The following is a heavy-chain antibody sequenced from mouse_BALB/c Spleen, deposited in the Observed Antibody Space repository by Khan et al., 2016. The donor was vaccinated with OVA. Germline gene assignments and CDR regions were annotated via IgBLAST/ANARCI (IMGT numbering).Heavy chain of an antibody. CDR3: ARSYRYCWYFDV. CDR2: INTHSGVP. J-gene: IGHJ1*01. D-gene: IGHD2-14*01. V-gene: IGHV9-4*02. Sequence: LVESGPELKKPGETVRISCKASGYTFTTAGMQWVQKMPGKGLKWIGWINTHSGVPKYAEDFKGRFAFSLETSASTAYLQISNLKNEDTATYFCARSYRYCWYFDVWGAGTTVTVSS. CDR1: GYTFTTAG.